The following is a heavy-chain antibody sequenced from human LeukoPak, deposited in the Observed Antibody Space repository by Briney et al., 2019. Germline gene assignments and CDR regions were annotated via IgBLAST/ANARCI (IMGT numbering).Heavy chain of an antibody. CDR1: GFTFSRYW. Sequence: PGGSLRLSCAASGFTFSRYWMNWVRQAPGKGLEWVANVRPDVDEKHYVESVRGRFTISRDNSKNTLYLQMNSLRAEDTAVYYCARDIPHYYYGMDVWGQGTTVTVSS. CDR2: VRPDVDEK. V-gene: IGHV3-7*01. J-gene: IGHJ6*02. CDR3: ARDIPHYYYGMDV.